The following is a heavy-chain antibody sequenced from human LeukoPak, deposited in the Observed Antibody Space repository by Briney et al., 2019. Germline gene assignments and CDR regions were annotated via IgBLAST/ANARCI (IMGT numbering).Heavy chain of an antibody. D-gene: IGHD6-19*01. CDR3: ARTYRPGYSSGYYGYYYHMDV. CDR2: IDTSDSYT. J-gene: IGHJ6*02. Sequence: GESILSCSACAFTFITYYMNKVLRQMPGKGLEWMGRIDTSDSYTNYSPSFRGHVTISADKSTRTAYLQWSSLKASDTAMYFCARTYRPGYSSGYYGYYYHMDVWGQGATVTVSS. V-gene: IGHV5-10-1*01. CDR1: AFTFITYY.